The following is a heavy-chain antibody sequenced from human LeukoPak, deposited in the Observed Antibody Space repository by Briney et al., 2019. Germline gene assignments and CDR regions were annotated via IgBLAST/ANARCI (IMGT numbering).Heavy chain of an antibody. J-gene: IGHJ4*02. CDR1: GFTFSSYG. V-gene: IGHV3-33*06. Sequence: PGRSLRLSCAASGFTFSSYGMHWVRQAPGKGLEWVAVIWYDGSNKYYAGSVKGRFTISRDNSKNTLYLRMNSLRAEDTAVYYCAKDLNFGMAGWVFDYWGQGTLVTVSS. CDR3: AKDLNFGMAGWVFDY. CDR2: IWYDGSNK. D-gene: IGHD1-14*01.